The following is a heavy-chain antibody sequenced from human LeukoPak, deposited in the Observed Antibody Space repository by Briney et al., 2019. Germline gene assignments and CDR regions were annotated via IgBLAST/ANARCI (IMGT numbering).Heavy chain of an antibody. Sequence: GASVKVSCKASGYTFTSYPISWVRQAPGQGLESMGWITTYNGNTHYAQKLQGRVTMTTETSTSTAYMDLRGLRSDDTAVYYCARGYDYGDYVGDFDYWGQGTLVTVSS. V-gene: IGHV1-18*01. CDR2: ITTYNGNT. CDR1: GYTFTSYP. CDR3: ARGYDYGDYVGDFDY. D-gene: IGHD4-17*01. J-gene: IGHJ4*02.